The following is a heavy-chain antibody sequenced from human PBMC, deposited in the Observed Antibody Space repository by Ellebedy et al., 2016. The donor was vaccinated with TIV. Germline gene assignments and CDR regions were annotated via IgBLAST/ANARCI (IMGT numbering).Heavy chain of an antibody. D-gene: IGHD3-16*02. J-gene: IGHJ6*02. CDR1: GYTFTSYY. Sequence: ASVKVSCKASGYTFTSYYMHWVRQAPGQGLEWMGIVNPSGGSTSYAQKFQGRVTMTRDTSTSTVYMELSSLRSGDTAVYYCARDRSSYVWGSYRAYHYSYGMDVWGQGTTVTVSS. V-gene: IGHV1-46*01. CDR3: ARDRSSYVWGSYRAYHYSYGMDV. CDR2: VNPSGGST.